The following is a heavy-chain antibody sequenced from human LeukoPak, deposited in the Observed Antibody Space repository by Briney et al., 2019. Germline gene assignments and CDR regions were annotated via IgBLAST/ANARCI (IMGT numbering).Heavy chain of an antibody. CDR1: GFTFDDYA. CDR3: VRDWGYSGSYYDYFDY. Sequence: GGSLRLSCAASGFTFDDYAMHWVRQAPGKGLEWVSGISWNSGSIGYADSVKGRFTISRDNAKNTLYLQMNSLRAEDTAVYYCVRDWGYSGSYYDYFDYWGQGTLVTVSS. D-gene: IGHD1-26*01. V-gene: IGHV3-9*01. J-gene: IGHJ4*02. CDR2: ISWNSGSI.